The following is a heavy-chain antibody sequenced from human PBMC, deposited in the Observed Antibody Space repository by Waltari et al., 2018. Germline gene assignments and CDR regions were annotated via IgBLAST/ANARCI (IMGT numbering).Heavy chain of an antibody. Sequence: QVQLVQSGAEVKKPGSSVKVSCKASGGTFSSYAISWVRQAPGQGLEWMGGIIPIFGTANYAQKFQGRVTITTDESTSTAYMELSSLRSEDTAVYYCARARMSGDGYKKHDAFDIWGQGTMVTVS. CDR1: GGTFSSYA. CDR3: ARARMSGDGYKKHDAFDI. V-gene: IGHV1-69*05. J-gene: IGHJ3*02. D-gene: IGHD5-12*01. CDR2: IIPIFGTA.